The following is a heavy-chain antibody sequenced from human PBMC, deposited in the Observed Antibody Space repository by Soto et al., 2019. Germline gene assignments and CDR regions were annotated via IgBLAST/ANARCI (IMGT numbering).Heavy chain of an antibody. CDR1: GYTFTSYG. D-gene: IGHD3-22*01. CDR2: ISAYNGNT. Sequence: ASVKVSCKASGYTFTSYGISWVRQAPGQGLEWMGWISAYNGNTNYAQKLQGRVTMTTDTSTSTAYMELRSLRSDDTAVYYCAKAGNYYDSSGYYYGFDYWGQGTLVTVSS. V-gene: IGHV1-18*04. J-gene: IGHJ4*02. CDR3: AKAGNYYDSSGYYYGFDY.